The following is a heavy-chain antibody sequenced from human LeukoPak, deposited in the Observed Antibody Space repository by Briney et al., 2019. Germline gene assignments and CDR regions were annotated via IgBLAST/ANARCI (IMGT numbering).Heavy chain of an antibody. J-gene: IGHJ4*02. Sequence: PGGSLRLSCAASGFTFSSYSMNWVRQAPGKGLEWVSSISSSSSYIYYADSVKGRFTISRDNAKNSLYLQLNSLRAEDTAIYYCARGLHSRLYDSSGYYPYWGQGTLVTVSS. D-gene: IGHD3-22*01. V-gene: IGHV3-21*01. CDR3: ARGLHSRLYDSSGYYPY. CDR1: GFTFSSYS. CDR2: ISSSSSYI.